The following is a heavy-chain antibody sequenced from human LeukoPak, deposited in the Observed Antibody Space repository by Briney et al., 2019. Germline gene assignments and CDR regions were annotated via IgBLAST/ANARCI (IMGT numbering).Heavy chain of an antibody. J-gene: IGHJ3*01. CDR1: GFTFSSYA. V-gene: IGHV3-30-3*01. CDR3: ARDLSRGSYDYGDSA. D-gene: IGHD4-17*01. CDR2: ISYDGSNK. Sequence: GRSLRLSCAASGFTFSSYAMHWVRQAPGKGLEWVAVISYDGSNKYYADSVKGRFTISRDNSKNTLYLQMNSLRAEDTAVYYCARDLSRGSYDYGDSAWGQGTMVTVSS.